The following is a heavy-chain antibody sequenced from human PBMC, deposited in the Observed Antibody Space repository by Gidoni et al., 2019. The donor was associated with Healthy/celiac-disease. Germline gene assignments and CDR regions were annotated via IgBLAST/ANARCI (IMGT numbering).Heavy chain of an antibody. CDR1: GFTFSSYA. CDR3: AKERWAVVVAFDY. V-gene: IGHV3-23*01. D-gene: IGHD2-15*01. Sequence: EVQLLESGGGLVQPGGYLRLSCEASGFTFSSYAMRLVRQSPGTGLGWVSAISGSGGSTYYADSVKGRFTISRDNSKNTLYLQMNSLRAEDTAVYYCAKERWAVVVAFDYWGQGTLVTVSS. J-gene: IGHJ4*02. CDR2: ISGSGGST.